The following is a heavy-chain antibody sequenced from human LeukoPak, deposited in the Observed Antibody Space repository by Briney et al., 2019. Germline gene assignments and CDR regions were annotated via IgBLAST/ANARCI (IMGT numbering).Heavy chain of an antibody. D-gene: IGHD5-18*01. CDR3: ARGIDLDTFFDY. Sequence: PGGSLRLSCAASGFTFSSYSMNWVHQAPGKGLEWVSSISSSSSYIYYADSVKGRFTISRDNAKNSLYLQMNSLRAEDTAVYYCARGIDLDTFFDYWGQGTLVTVSS. CDR1: GFTFSSYS. CDR2: ISSSSSYI. V-gene: IGHV3-21*01. J-gene: IGHJ4*02.